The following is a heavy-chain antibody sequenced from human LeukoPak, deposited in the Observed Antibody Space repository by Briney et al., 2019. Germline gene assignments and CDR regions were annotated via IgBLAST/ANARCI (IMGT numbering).Heavy chain of an antibody. CDR3: ARGRTATRQTDFDY. Sequence: SVKVSCKASGGTFSSYAISWVRQAPGQGLEWMGGIIPIFGTANYAQKFQGRVTITADESTSTAYMELSSLRSEDTAVYYCARGRTATRQTDFDYWGQGTLVTVPS. CDR1: GGTFSSYA. D-gene: IGHD5-18*01. V-gene: IGHV1-69*01. J-gene: IGHJ4*02. CDR2: IIPIFGTA.